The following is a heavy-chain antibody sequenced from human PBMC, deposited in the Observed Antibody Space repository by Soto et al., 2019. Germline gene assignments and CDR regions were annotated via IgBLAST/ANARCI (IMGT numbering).Heavy chain of an antibody. CDR1: GGSISSYY. Sequence: QVQLQESGPGLVKPSETLSLTCTVSGGSISSYYWSWIRQPPGKGLEWIGYIYYSGSTNYNPSLKSRVTISVDTSKNQFSLKLSSVTAADTAVYYCARHYTAMVTVDYWGQGTLVTVSS. CDR2: IYYSGST. CDR3: ARHYTAMVTVDY. D-gene: IGHD5-18*01. J-gene: IGHJ4*02. V-gene: IGHV4-59*08.